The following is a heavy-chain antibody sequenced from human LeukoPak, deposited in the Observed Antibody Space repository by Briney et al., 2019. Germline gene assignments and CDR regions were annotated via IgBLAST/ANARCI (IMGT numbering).Heavy chain of an antibody. CDR2: INPSGGST. CDR3: ARGYSSSWYESSGGGAFDI. V-gene: IGHV1-46*01. D-gene: IGHD6-13*01. CDR1: GYKFTSYY. J-gene: IGHJ3*02. Sequence: ASVKVSCKTSGYKFTSYYVHWVRQAPGQGLEWMGLINPSGGSTTYAQKFQGRVTMTRDMSTSTVYMELGSLRSEDTAVYYCARGYSSSWYESSGGGAFDIWGQGTMVTVSS.